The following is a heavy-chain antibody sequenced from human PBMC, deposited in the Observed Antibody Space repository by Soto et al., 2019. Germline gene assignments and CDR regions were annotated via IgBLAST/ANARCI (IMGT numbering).Heavy chain of an antibody. V-gene: IGHV1-46*01. D-gene: IGHD3-16*02. Sequence: QVQLVQSGAEVKKPGASVKVSCKASGYTFTSYYMHWVRQAPGQGLEWMGIINPSGGSTSYAQKFQGRVTMTRDTSTSTVYMELSRLRAEDTAVYYCARDRYRHSTLPPHNNWFDPWGQGTLVTVSS. CDR1: GYTFTSYY. CDR3: ARDRYRHSTLPPHNNWFDP. CDR2: INPSGGST. J-gene: IGHJ5*02.